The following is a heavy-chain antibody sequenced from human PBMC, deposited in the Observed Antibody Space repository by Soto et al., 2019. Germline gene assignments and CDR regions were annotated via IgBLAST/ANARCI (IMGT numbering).Heavy chain of an antibody. Sequence: GGSLRLSCGASGFTFSSYSMNWVRQAPGKGLEWVSYISSSSSTIYYADSVKGRFTISRDNAKNSLYLQMNSLRDGDTAVYYCARDAPPLAYYYDPNWFDPWGQGTQVTVSS. CDR3: ARDAPPLAYYYDPNWFDP. CDR1: GFTFSSYS. CDR2: ISSSSSTI. D-gene: IGHD3-22*01. J-gene: IGHJ5*02. V-gene: IGHV3-48*02.